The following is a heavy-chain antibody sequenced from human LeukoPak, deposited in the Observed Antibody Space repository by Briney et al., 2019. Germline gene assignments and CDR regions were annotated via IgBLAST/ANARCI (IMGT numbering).Heavy chain of an antibody. CDR2: IYTGETT. V-gene: IGHV3-66*01. CDR3: AKVGAVAAVEN. CDR1: GFTVSSKY. D-gene: IGHD6-19*01. J-gene: IGHJ4*02. Sequence: GGSLRLSCAASGFTVSSKYMSWVRQAPGKGLEWVSVIYTGETTYYADSVKGRFTISRDNSKNALYLQMDGLRVEDTAVYYCAKVGAVAAVENWGQGTLVTVSS.